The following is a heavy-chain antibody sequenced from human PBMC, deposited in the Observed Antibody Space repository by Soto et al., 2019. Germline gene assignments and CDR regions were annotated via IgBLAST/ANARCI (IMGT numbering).Heavy chain of an antibody. CDR3: ARDITSQNIVIRDNWFDP. V-gene: IGHV1-18*04. Sequence: GASVKVSCKASGYTFTSYGISWVQQAPGQGLEWMVWISAYNGNTNYAQKLQGRVTMTTDTSTSTAYMELRSLRSDDTAVYYCARDITSQNIVIRDNWFDPWGQGXLVTVYS. CDR1: GYTFTSYG. D-gene: IGHD3-16*02. J-gene: IGHJ5*02. CDR2: ISAYNGNT.